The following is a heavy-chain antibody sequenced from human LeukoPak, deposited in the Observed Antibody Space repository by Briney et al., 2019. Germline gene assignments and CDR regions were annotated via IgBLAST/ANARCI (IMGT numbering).Heavy chain of an antibody. CDR1: GFTFSSYW. D-gene: IGHD6-19*01. CDR2: IKEDGSEK. Sequence: PGGSLRLSCAASGFTFSSYWMSWVRQAPGKGLEWVASIKEDGSEKYYVDSVKGRLTISRDTAKSSLYLQMNSLRAEDTAVYYCARLRAGDYFDYWGQGTLVTVSS. V-gene: IGHV3-7*04. J-gene: IGHJ4*02. CDR3: ARLRAGDYFDY.